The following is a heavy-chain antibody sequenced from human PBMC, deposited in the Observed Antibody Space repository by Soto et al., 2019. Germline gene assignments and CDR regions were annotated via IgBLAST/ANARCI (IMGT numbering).Heavy chain of an antibody. J-gene: IGHJ4*02. Sequence: SETLSLTCTVSGASIKTGGYYWTWIRQHPVKGLEWIGYIYYSGTTYYTPSLESRVTMSVDLSTNQFSLKVSSATAADTAVYYCARHSNRNYGLYYFDYWGLGALVTVSS. CDR2: IYYSGTT. V-gene: IGHV4-31*03. CDR1: GASIKTGGYY. CDR3: ARHSNRNYGLYYFDY. D-gene: IGHD4-4*01.